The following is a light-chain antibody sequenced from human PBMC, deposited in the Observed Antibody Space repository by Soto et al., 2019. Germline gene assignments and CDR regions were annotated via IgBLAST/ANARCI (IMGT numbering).Light chain of an antibody. Sequence: EIKLAHSPATLTLYPEERATLSCRASQSVGSSLAWYQQKPGPAPRLLIYGASNGATGIPARFSGTGSGTDFTLTISILEPEDFATYYCHQYQISWTFGQGTKVDI. V-gene: IGKV3-11*01. J-gene: IGKJ1*01. CDR1: QSVGSS. CDR3: HQYQISWT. CDR2: GAS.